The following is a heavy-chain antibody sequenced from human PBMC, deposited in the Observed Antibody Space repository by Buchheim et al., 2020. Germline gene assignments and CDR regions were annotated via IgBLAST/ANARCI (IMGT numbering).Heavy chain of an antibody. Sequence: EVQLVESGGGVVQPGGSLRLSCAASGFTFSSYSMSWVRQAPGKGLEWVANIKEDGSEKYYVDSVKGRFTISRDNTKNTLYLQMNSLRAKDTDMYFCEREGSHYYVSSGYYRYWGQGTL. CDR2: IKEDGSEK. CDR1: GFTFSSYS. V-gene: IGHV3-7*01. CDR3: EREGSHYYVSSGYYRY. D-gene: IGHD3-22*01. J-gene: IGHJ4*02.